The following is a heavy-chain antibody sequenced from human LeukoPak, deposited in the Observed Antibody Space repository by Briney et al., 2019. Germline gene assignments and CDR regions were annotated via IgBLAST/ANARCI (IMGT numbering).Heavy chain of an antibody. Sequence: GGSVRLSCAASGFTVSSNYMSWVRQAPGKGLEWVSVIYSGGSTYYADSVKGRFTISRDNSKNTLYLQMNSLRAEDTAVYYCARGSSGYSYGYFYYYYGMDVWGQGTTVTVSS. CDR1: GFTVSSNY. V-gene: IGHV3-66*01. CDR2: IYSGGST. D-gene: IGHD5-18*01. CDR3: ARGSSGYSYGYFYYYYGMDV. J-gene: IGHJ6*02.